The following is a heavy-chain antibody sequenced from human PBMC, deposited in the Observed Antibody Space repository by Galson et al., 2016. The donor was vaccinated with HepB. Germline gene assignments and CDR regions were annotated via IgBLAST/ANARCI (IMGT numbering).Heavy chain of an antibody. CDR1: GFTFSSYG. D-gene: IGHD2-2*01. J-gene: IGHJ4*02. V-gene: IGHV3-33*08. CDR2: IWYDGGKK. Sequence: SLRLSCAASGFTFSSYGMHWVRQAPGKGLEWVAVIWYDGGKKYYADSVKGRFAISRDNSKSTLYLQMNSLRAEDTAVYYCASACSSTTCYGDFGYWGQGTLVTVSS. CDR3: ASACSSTTCYGDFGY.